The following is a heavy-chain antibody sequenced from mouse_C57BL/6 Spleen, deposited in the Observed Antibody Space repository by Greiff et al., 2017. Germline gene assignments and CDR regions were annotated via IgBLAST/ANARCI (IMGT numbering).Heavy chain of an antibody. V-gene: IGHV5-4*01. J-gene: IGHJ2*01. CDR1: GFTFSSYA. CDR2: ISDGGSYT. CDR3: ARDNSETFFDY. Sequence: DVMLVESGGGLVKPGGSLKLSCAASGFTFSSYAMSWVRQTPEKRLEWVATISDGGSYTYYPDNVKGRFTISRDNAKNNLYLQMSHLKSEDTAMYYSARDNSETFFDYWGQGTTLTVSS.